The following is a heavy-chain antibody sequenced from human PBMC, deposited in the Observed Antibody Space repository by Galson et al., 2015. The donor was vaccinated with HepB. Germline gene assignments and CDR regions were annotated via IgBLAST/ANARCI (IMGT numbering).Heavy chain of an antibody. Sequence: SLRLSCAASGFTFSRFGMHWVRQPPGKGLEWVAVISYDGSNKYYADSVKGRFTISRDNSKNTLYLQMNSLRAEDTAAYNCAKGNYGSGSYYNTPPRYYYGMDVWGQGTTVTVSS. CDR2: ISYDGSNK. CDR1: GFTFSRFG. J-gene: IGHJ6*02. V-gene: IGHV3-30*18. CDR3: AKGNYGSGSYYNTPPRYYYGMDV. D-gene: IGHD3-10*01.